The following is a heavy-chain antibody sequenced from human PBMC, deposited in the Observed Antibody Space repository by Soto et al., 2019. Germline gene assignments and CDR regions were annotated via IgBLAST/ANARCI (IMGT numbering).Heavy chain of an antibody. D-gene: IGHD3-22*01. CDR3: VRDWTHYDSSGPGDY. J-gene: IGHJ4*02. CDR1: GYTFTSYG. V-gene: IGHV1-18*04. Sequence: ASMKVSCRASGYTFTSYGISWVRQAPGQGLEWMGWISAYNGNTKYSQKFQGRVTITRDTSAITAYMELSSLRSEDTAVYYCVRDWTHYDSSGPGDYWGQGTLVTVSS. CDR2: ISAYNGNT.